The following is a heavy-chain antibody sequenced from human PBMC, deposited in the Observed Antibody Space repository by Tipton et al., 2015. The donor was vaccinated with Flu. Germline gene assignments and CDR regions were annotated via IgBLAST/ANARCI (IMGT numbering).Heavy chain of an antibody. D-gene: IGHD5-12*01. V-gene: IGHV3-7*01. J-gene: IGHJ4*02. CDR2: MNQDGSEK. CDR3: ARDRGYSCFDY. CDR1: GFTFSSYW. Sequence: QLVQSGGGLVQPGGSLRLSCAASGFTFSSYWMTWVRQAPGKGLEWVANMNQDGSEKNYMDAVKGRFSISRDNAKNSVYLQMNSLRAGDTAVYYCARDRGYSCFDYWGLGNLVTVSS.